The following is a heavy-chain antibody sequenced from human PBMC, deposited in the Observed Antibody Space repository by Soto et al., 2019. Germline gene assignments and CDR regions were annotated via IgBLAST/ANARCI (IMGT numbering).Heavy chain of an antibody. CDR1: GFTFSSYA. CDR2: ISYDGSNK. J-gene: IGHJ6*02. CDR3: ARVAVQTVGNYSSKRGPYYYYGMDV. Sequence: GGSLRLSCAASGFTFSSYAMHWVRQAPGKGLEWVAVISYDGSNKYYADSVKGRFTISRDNSKNTLYLQMNSLRAEDTAVYYCARVAVQTVGNYSSKRGPYYYYGMDVWGQGTTVTVS. D-gene: IGHD6-13*01. V-gene: IGHV3-30-3*01.